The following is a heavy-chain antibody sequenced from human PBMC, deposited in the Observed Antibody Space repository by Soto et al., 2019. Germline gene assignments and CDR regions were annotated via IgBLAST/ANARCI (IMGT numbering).Heavy chain of an antibody. J-gene: IGHJ3*02. Sequence: SETLSLTCTVSGRSISRGGYYWSWIRQHPGKGLEWIGYIYYSGSTYYNPSLKSRVTISVDTSKNQFSLKLSSVTAADTAVYYCARAVGIVEVVAATNFDIWGQGTMVTVSS. CDR3: ARAVGIVEVVAATNFDI. V-gene: IGHV4-31*03. D-gene: IGHD2-15*01. CDR1: GRSISRGGYY. CDR2: IYYSGST.